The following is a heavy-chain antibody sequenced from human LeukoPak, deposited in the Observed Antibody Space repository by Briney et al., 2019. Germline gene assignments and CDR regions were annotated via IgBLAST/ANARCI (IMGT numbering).Heavy chain of an antibody. CDR3: ARDRVIDF. CDR2: IKEDGSEK. V-gene: IGHV3-7*04. CDR1: GFTFRSYW. J-gene: IGHJ4*02. D-gene: IGHD3-10*01. Sequence: GGSLRLSCAASGFTFRSYWMNWVRQAPGKGLEWVANIKEDGSEKYYVDSVKGRFTISRDNAKGSLYLQMNSLRAEDTAVYYCARDRVIDFWGQGTLVTVSS.